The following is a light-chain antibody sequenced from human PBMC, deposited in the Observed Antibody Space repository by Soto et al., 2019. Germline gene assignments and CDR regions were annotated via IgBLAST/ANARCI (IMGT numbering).Light chain of an antibody. CDR1: QNIYNS. J-gene: IGKJ1*01. CDR2: GAS. Sequence: DIQMTQSPSSLSASLGDRVTITCRTSQNIYNSVNWYQQKAGRAPAVLIYGASNLQGGVPLRFSGSGSGTDFTLTISGLQPEDSATYYCQESRSALWGTCGQGTKVEVK. CDR3: QESRSALWGT. V-gene: IGKV1-39*01.